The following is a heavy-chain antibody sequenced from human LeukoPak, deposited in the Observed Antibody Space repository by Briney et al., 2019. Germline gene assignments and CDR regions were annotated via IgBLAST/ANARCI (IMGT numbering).Heavy chain of an antibody. Sequence: GASVKVSCEVSGYTLTELSMHWVRQAPGKGLEWMGGFDPEDGETIYAQKFQGRVTMTEDTSTDTAYMELSSLRSEDTAVYYCATDRSGWLRFRAFDYWGQGTLVTVSS. V-gene: IGHV1-24*01. CDR2: FDPEDGET. CDR3: ATDRSGWLRFRAFDY. J-gene: IGHJ4*02. D-gene: IGHD5-12*01. CDR1: GYTLTELS.